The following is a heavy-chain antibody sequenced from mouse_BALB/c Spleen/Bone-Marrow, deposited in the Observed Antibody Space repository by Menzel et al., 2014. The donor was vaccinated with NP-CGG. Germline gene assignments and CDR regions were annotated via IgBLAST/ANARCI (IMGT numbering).Heavy chain of an antibody. D-gene: IGHD2-14*01. CDR1: GFNIKDTY. J-gene: IGHJ1*01. CDR3: ASYRYAWYFDV. Sequence: EAKLVESGAELVKPGASVKLSCTASGFNIKDTYMHWVKQRPEQGLEWIGRIDPANGNTKYDPKFQGKATITADTSSNTAYLQLSSLTSEDTAVYYCASYRYAWYFDVWGAGTTVTVSS. CDR2: IDPANGNT. V-gene: IGHV14-3*02.